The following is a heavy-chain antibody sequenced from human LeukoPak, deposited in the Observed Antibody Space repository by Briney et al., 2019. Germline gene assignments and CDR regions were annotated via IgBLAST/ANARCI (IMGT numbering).Heavy chain of an antibody. V-gene: IGHV4-59*01. CDR3: ARDRAWELHAFDI. Sequence: SETXSXTXTXSGGSISSYYWSWIRQPPGKGLEWIGYIYYSGSTNYNPSLKSRVTISVDTSKNQFSLKLSSVTAADTAVYYCARDRAWELHAFDIWGQGTMVTVSS. D-gene: IGHD1-26*01. CDR2: IYYSGST. CDR1: GGSISSYY. J-gene: IGHJ3*02.